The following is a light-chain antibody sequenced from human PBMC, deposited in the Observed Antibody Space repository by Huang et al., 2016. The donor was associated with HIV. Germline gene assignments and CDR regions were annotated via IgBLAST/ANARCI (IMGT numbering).Light chain of an antibody. Sequence: ETVMTQSPVTLSVSPGDRASLSCRSSQTVSSHLAWYQQKPGQAPRLLIYAASTRATGVPARFSGSGAGTEFTLTISTLQSEDSAVYYCQQYNDFRSTFGPGTRVEIK. CDR1: QTVSSH. CDR3: QQYNDFRST. J-gene: IGKJ3*01. V-gene: IGKV3-15*01. CDR2: AAS.